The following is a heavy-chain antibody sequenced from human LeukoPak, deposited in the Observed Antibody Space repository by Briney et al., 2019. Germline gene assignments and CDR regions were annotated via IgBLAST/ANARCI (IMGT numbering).Heavy chain of an antibody. D-gene: IGHD3-10*01. J-gene: IGHJ3*02. CDR3: ARSWGDLGSYYHKTHDAFDI. Sequence: GASVKVSCKVSGYTLTELSMHWVRQAPGQGLEWMGIINPSGGSTSYAQKFQGRVTMTRDMSTSTVYMELSSLRSEDTAVYYCARSWGDLGSYYHKTHDAFDIWGQGTMATVSS. CDR1: GYTLTELS. CDR2: INPSGGST. V-gene: IGHV1-46*01.